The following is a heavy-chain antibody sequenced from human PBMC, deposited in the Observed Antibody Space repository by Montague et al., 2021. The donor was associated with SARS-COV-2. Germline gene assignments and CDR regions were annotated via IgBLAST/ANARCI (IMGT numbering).Heavy chain of an antibody. D-gene: IGHD6-19*01. Sequence: PALVKTTQTLTLTCTFSGFSLSTSGMCVSWIRQPPGKALEWFALIDWDDDKYYSTSLKTRLTISKDTSKNQVVLTMTNMDPVDTATYYCARISAWYSSGWSAFDYWGQGTLVTVSS. V-gene: IGHV2-70*01. J-gene: IGHJ4*02. CDR1: GFSLSTSGMC. CDR2: IDWDDDK. CDR3: ARISAWYSSGWSAFDY.